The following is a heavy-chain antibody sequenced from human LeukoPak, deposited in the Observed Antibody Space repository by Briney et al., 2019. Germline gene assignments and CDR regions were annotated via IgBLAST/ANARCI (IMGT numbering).Heavy chain of an antibody. CDR3: ARAYGDYDWYFDL. V-gene: IGHV4-59*01. CDR1: GGSINSYY. J-gene: IGHJ2*01. D-gene: IGHD4-17*01. CDR2: IYYSGST. Sequence: KPSETLSLTCTVSGGSINSYYWSWIRQPPGKGLEWIGYIYYSGSTNYNPSLKSRVTISVDTSKNQFSLKLSSVTAADTAVYYCARAYGDYDWYFDLWGRGTLVTVSS.